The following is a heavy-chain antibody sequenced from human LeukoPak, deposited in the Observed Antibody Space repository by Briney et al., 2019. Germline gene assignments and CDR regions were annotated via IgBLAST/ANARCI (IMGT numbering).Heavy chain of an antibody. J-gene: IGHJ4*02. CDR1: GLTFSRFW. V-gene: IGHV3-7*01. CDR2: IKQDGSGK. D-gene: IGHD3-22*01. Sequence: PGRSLRLSCAASGLTFSRFWMSCVRHAPGKGLEWVANIKQDGSGKYYVDSVKGRFTISRDNAKNSLYLQMNSLRAEDTAVYYCATEDYYDSSGYYFDYWGQGTLVTVSS. CDR3: ATEDYYDSSGYYFDY.